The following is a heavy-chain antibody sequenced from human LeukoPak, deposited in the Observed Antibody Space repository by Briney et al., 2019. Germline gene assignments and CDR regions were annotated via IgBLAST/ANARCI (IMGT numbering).Heavy chain of an antibody. Sequence: PSETLSLTCTVSGGSISSYYWSWIRQPPGKGLEWIGYIYYSGSTNYNPSLKSRVTISVDTSKNQFSLKLSSVTAADTAVYYCARTKRGIAARLRGINYYFDYWGKGTTVTVSS. D-gene: IGHD6-6*01. V-gene: IGHV4-59*01. J-gene: IGHJ4*03. CDR3: ARTKRGIAARLRGINYYFDY. CDR1: GGSISSYY. CDR2: IYYSGST.